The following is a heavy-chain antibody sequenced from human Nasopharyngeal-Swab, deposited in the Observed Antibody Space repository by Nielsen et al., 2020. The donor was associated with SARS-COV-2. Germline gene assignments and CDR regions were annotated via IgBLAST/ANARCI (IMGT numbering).Heavy chain of an antibody. V-gene: IGHV3-53*05. CDR3: AREKAVAGIGGYHYYGMDV. CDR2: IYSGGST. Sequence: GESLKISCAASGFTVSSNYMSWVRQAPGKGLEWVSVIYSGGSTYYIDSVKGRFTVSRDHSRNTLYLQMNSLRPEDTAVYYCAREKAVAGIGGYHYYGMDVWGQGTTVTVSS. D-gene: IGHD6-19*01. CDR1: GFTVSSNY. J-gene: IGHJ6*02.